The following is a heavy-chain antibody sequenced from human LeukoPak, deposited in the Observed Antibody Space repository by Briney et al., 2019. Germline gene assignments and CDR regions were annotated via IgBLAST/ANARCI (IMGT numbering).Heavy chain of an antibody. CDR2: IYYNGDT. Sequence: PGGSLRLSCAASGFTFSSYSMNWVRQPPGKGLEWIGSIYYNGDTYYSPSLKSRVTISVDTSKNQFSLKLSSVTAADTAVYYCARDTGEVLLWFGEYLSSIFDYWGQGTLLTVSS. J-gene: IGHJ4*02. CDR3: ARDTGEVLLWFGEYLSSIFDY. D-gene: IGHD3-10*01. CDR1: GFTFSSYS. V-gene: IGHV4-38-2*02.